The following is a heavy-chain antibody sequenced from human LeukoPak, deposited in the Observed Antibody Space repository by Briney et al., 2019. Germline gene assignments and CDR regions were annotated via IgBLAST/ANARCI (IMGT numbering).Heavy chain of an antibody. Sequence: GGSLRLSCAASGFTFSSYAMSWVRQAPGKGLEWVSAISGSGGSTYYADSVKGRFTISRDNSKNTLYLQMNSLRAEDTAVYYCAKTGERGDHYYYGMDVWGQGTTVTVSS. CDR2: ISGSGGST. CDR1: GFTFSSYA. V-gene: IGHV3-23*01. J-gene: IGHJ6*02. CDR3: AKTGERGDHYYYGMDV. D-gene: IGHD7-27*01.